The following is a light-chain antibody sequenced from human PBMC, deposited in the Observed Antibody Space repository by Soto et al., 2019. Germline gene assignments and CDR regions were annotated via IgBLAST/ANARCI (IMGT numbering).Light chain of an antibody. Sequence: QSVLTQPPSVSGAPGQRVTISCTGSSSNIGAGYDVHWYRQLPGAAPKLLIYGNSNRPSGVPDRFSGSKSGTSASLAITGLQAEDEADYYCQSYDRSLRDHVFGTGTKVTVL. V-gene: IGLV1-40*01. CDR3: QSYDRSLRDHV. J-gene: IGLJ1*01. CDR2: GNS. CDR1: SSNIGAGYD.